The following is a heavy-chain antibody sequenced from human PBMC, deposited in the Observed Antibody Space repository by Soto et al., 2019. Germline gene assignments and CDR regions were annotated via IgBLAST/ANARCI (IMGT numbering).Heavy chain of an antibody. Sequence: EVRLVESGGGLVQPGGSLRLSCAASGFTVSSNYMSWVRQAPEKGLEWVSVIFSGGSTYYADSVKGRFTISRDNPRNTVYLQMNSLRAEDTAVYFCVRDRYPVGYWGQGSLVTVSS. CDR3: VRDRYPVGY. CDR1: GFTVSSNY. V-gene: IGHV3-66*01. D-gene: IGHD1-1*01. CDR2: IFSGGST. J-gene: IGHJ4*02.